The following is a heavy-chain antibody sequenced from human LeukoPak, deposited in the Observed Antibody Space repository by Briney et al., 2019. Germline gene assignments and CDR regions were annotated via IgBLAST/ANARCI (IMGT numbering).Heavy chain of an antibody. CDR1: GYTFTGYY. CDR3: ARSIMPLGRGPKYYWFDP. D-gene: IGHD2-2*01. V-gene: IGHV1-2*02. CDR2: ISPNSGGT. Sequence: ASVKVSCKASGYTFTGYYMHWVRQAPGQGLEWMGWISPNSGGTNYAQKFQGRVTMTRDTSISTAYMELSRLRSDDTAVYYCARSIMPLGRGPKYYWFDPWGQGTLVTVSS. J-gene: IGHJ5*02.